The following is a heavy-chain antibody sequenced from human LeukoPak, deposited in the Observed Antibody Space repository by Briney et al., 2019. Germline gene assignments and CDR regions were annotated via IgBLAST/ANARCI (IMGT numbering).Heavy chain of an antibody. J-gene: IGHJ4*02. Sequence: SQTLSLTRTVSGGSLSRYYWSWIRQPAGQGLEWSGRIYTSGSTNYNPSLKSRVTMSVDTSKNQFSLKLCSVTAADTAVYYCARAGDDSGDSHFDYWGQGNLVTVSS. CDR2: IYTSGST. V-gene: IGHV4-4*07. CDR1: GGSLSRYY. D-gene: IGHD4-17*01. CDR3: ARAGDDSGDSHFDY.